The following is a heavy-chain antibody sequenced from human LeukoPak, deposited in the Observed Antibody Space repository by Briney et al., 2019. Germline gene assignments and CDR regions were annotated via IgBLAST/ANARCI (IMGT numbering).Heavy chain of an antibody. CDR3: ATYCVEYCSSTSPIG. J-gene: IGHJ4*02. D-gene: IGHD2-2*01. CDR2: FDPEDGET. CDR1: GYTLTELS. Sequence: ASVKVSCKVSGYTLTELSMHWVRQAPGKGLEWMGGFDPEDGETIYAQKFQGRVTMTEDTSTDTAYMELSSLRSEDTAVYYCATYCVEYCSSTSPIGWGQGTLVTVSS. V-gene: IGHV1-24*01.